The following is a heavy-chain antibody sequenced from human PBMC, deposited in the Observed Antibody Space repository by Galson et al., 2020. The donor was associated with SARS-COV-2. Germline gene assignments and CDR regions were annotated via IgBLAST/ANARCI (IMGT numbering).Heavy chain of an antibody. D-gene: IGHD3-22*01. V-gene: IGHV1-8*01. CDR2: MNPNSGNT. J-gene: IGHJ5*02. CDR3: ARAALGRYYYDSSGLNWFDP. Sequence: ASVKVSCKASGYTFTSYDINWVRQATGQGLEWMGWMNPNSGNTGYAQKFQGRVTMTRNTSISTAYMELSSLRSEDTAVYYCARAALGRYYYDSSGLNWFDPWGQGTLVTVSS. CDR1: GYTFTSYD.